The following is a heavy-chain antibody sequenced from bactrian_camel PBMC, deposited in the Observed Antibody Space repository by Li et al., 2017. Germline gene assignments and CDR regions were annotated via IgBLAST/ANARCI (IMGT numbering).Heavy chain of an antibody. CDR1: VSSANDYC. J-gene: IGHJ6*01. V-gene: IGHV3S53*01. CDR3: ARVRGVVMGPLVT. Sequence: QVQLVESGGGSVQAGGSLRLSCAVSVSSANDYCLGWFRQASGKEREGVAAIDSDGSTSYADSVKGRFTISKDNAKNTVYLQMNSLKPDDTAVYSCARVRGVVMGPLVTGARGPRSPSP. CDR2: IDSDGST. D-gene: IGHD3*01.